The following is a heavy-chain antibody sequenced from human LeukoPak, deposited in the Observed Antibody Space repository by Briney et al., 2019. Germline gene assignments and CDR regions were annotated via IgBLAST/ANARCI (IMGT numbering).Heavy chain of an antibody. J-gene: IGHJ4*02. CDR1: GYTFTGYY. D-gene: IGHD3-3*01. CDR2: INPNSGGT. CDR3: AYDDFWSGYCLFCY. V-gene: IGHV1-2*06. Sequence: ASVKVSCKASGYTFTGYYIHWVRQAPGQGLEWMGRINPNSGGTNYAQKFQGRVTMTRDTSISTAYMELSRLRSDDTAVYYCAYDDFWSGYCLFCYWGQGTLVTVSS.